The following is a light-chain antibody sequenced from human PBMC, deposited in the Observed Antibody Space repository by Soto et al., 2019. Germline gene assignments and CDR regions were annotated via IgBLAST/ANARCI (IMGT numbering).Light chain of an antibody. V-gene: IGKV1-5*03. CDR1: QSISAW. CDR2: KAS. Sequence: DIQMTQSPSTLSASVGDRVTITCRASQSISAWLAWYQQKPGKAPKLLIYKASSLERGVPSRFGGSGSGTEFTLTISSLQPDDFATYYCQQYNDYSWTFGPGTKVEIK. J-gene: IGKJ1*01. CDR3: QQYNDYSWT.